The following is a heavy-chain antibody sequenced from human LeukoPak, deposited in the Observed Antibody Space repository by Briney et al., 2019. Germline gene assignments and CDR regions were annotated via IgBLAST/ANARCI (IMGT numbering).Heavy chain of an antibody. V-gene: IGHV4-59*12. CDR2: IYYSGST. CDR3: ARDRNYYDSSGSSIDY. CDR1: GGSISSYY. J-gene: IGHJ4*02. D-gene: IGHD3-22*01. Sequence: SETLSLTCTVSGGSISSYYWSWIRQPPGKGLEWIGYIYYSGSTYYNPSLKSRVTISVDTSKNQFSLKLSSVTAADTAVYYCARDRNYYDSSGSSIDYWGQGTLVTVSS.